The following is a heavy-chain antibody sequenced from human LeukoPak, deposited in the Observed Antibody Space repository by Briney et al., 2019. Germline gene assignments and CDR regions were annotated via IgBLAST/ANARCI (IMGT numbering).Heavy chain of an antibody. CDR3: AKSTAVTTGMIFDY. V-gene: IGHV3-23*01. Sequence: PGGSLRLSCAASGFTFRNYAMSWVRQAPGKGLEWVSGISGSGSGNSIYYTDSVKGRFTIYRDNSKNTLYLQMNSLRAEDTAVYYCAKSTAVTTGMIFDYWGQGSLVTVSS. CDR2: ISGSGSGNSI. D-gene: IGHD4-17*01. J-gene: IGHJ4*02. CDR1: GFTFRNYA.